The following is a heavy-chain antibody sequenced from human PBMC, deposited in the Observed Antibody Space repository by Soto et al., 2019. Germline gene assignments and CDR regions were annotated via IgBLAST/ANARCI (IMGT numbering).Heavy chain of an antibody. V-gene: IGHV4-61*01. CDR2: IYYSGST. CDR3: ARGGGFLGY. Sequence: SETLSLTCTVSGGSVSSGSYYWSWIRQPPGKGLEWIGYIYYSGSTNYNPSLKSRVTISVDTSKNQFSLKLSSVTAADTAVYYCARGGGFLGYWGQGTLVTVSS. D-gene: IGHD3-10*01. J-gene: IGHJ4*02. CDR1: GGSVSSGSYY.